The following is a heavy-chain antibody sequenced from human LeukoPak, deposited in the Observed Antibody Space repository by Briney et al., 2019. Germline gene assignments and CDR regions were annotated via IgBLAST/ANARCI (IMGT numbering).Heavy chain of an antibody. CDR2: TSYDGRDI. D-gene: IGHD6-19*01. J-gene: IGHJ4*02. CDR1: GFNFRSYV. CDR3: VARHSPVAGLGY. V-gene: IGHV3-30*04. Sequence: GSLRLSCAASGFNFRSYVMYWVRQAPGMGLEWVAVTSYDGRDIYYADSVKGRFTISRDNSKSTLYLQMSSLRAEDTALYYCVARHSPVAGLGYWGQGTLVTVSS.